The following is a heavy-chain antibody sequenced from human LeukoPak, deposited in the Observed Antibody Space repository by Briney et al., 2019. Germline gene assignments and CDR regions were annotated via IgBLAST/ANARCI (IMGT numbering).Heavy chain of an antibody. V-gene: IGHV3-30*02. CDR2: IRYDGSNK. CDR1: GFTFSSYG. Sequence: PGGSLRLSCAASGFTFSSYGMHWVRQAPGKGLEWVAFIRYDGSNKYYADSVKGRFTISRDNSKNTLYLQMNSLRAEDTAVYYCAKDLMYYYGSGADYWGQGTLVTVSS. J-gene: IGHJ4*02. D-gene: IGHD3-10*01. CDR3: AKDLMYYYGSGADY.